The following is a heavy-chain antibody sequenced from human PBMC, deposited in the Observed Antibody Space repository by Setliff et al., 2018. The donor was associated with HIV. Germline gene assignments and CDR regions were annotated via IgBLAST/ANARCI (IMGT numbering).Heavy chain of an antibody. CDR3: ASGARGYCGGARCDGNWFDP. CDR1: GFSFSTYA. D-gene: IGHD2-15*01. V-gene: IGHV3-30*04. CDR2: ISYDGSDK. J-gene: IGHJ5*02. Sequence: PGGSLRLSCAASGFSFSTYAMHWVRQAPGKGLEWVSVISYDGSDKHHADSVQGRFTLSRDNSRKTVYLQMDSLRSEDTAVYFCASGARGYCGGARCDGNWFDPWGQGTLVTVSS.